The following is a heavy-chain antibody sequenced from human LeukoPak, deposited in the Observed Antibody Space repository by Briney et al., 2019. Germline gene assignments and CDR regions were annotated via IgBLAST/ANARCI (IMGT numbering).Heavy chain of an antibody. CDR2: IWYDGSSK. CDR1: GFTFGSYG. Sequence: PGGSLRLSCAASGFTFGSYGMHWVRQAPGKGLEWVTSIWYDGSSKYYADSVKGRFTVSRDNAKKTLYVQMSSLSAEDSAVYYCVIDYDYDNRLLDYWGQGTLVIVSS. V-gene: IGHV3-30*02. D-gene: IGHD3-16*01. CDR3: VIDYDYDNRLLDY. J-gene: IGHJ4*02.